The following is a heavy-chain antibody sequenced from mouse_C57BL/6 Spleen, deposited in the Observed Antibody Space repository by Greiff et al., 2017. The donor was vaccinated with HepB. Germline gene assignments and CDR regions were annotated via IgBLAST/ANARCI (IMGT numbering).Heavy chain of an antibody. Sequence: QVQLKQPGAELVRPGSSVKLSCKASGYTFTSYWMHWVKQRPIQGLEWIGNIDPSDSETHYNQKFKDKATLTVDKSSSTAYMQLSSLTSEDSAVYYCARASDSSGYDYWGQGTTLTVSS. D-gene: IGHD3-2*02. V-gene: IGHV1-52*01. CDR1: GYTFTSYW. CDR2: IDPSDSET. CDR3: ARASDSSGYDY. J-gene: IGHJ2*01.